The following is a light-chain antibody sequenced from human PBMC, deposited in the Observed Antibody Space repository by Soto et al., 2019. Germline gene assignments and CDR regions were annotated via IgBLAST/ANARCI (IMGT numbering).Light chain of an antibody. V-gene: IGKV3-20*01. J-gene: IGKJ2*01. CDR1: ESISRDY. Sequence: EIVLTQSPGTLSLSPGQRATLSCRASESISRDYLAWYQQRLGQAPRLLIYGASSVATGIPDRFSGSGSGTDFTLTISRLEPEDLAIYYCQQYGGVPYTFGQGTKLEIK. CDR3: QQYGGVPYT. CDR2: GAS.